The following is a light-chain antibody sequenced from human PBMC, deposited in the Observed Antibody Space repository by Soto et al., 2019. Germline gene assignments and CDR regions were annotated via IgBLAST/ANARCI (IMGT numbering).Light chain of an antibody. V-gene: IGKV1-9*01. J-gene: IGKJ2*01. CDR2: AAS. Sequence: DIQLTQSPSFLSASVGDRVTITCRASQGISSYLAWYQQEPGKAPKLLIYAASTLQSGVPSRFSGSGSGTEFTLTISSLQPEDFATYCCQQFNSFPVTFGQGTKLEIK. CDR1: QGISSY. CDR3: QQFNSFPVT.